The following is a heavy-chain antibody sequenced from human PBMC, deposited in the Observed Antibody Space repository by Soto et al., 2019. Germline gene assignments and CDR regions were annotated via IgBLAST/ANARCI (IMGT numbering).Heavy chain of an antibody. D-gene: IGHD6-13*01. CDR1: GDTFTSYD. CDR2: MNPNSGNT. CDR3: ARNKQQLRWFEP. J-gene: IGHJ5*02. V-gene: IGHV1-8*01. Sequence: QVQLVQSGAEVKKPGASVKVSCKASGDTFTSYDINWVRQAAGQGLEWMGWMNPNSGNTGYAQKYQGGVTMTRNTSISAAYMELNSLRSDDTAVYYCARNKQQLRWFEPWGQGTLVTVSS.